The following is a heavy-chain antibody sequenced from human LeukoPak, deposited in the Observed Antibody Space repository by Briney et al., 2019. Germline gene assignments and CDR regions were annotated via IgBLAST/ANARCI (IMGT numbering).Heavy chain of an antibody. CDR3: ARVSGCGGDCYYFDY. Sequence: SQTLSLTCAISGDSVSSNSAAWNWIRQSPSRGLEWLGRTYYRSKWYNDYAVSVKSRITINPDTSKNQFSLKLSSVTAADTAVYYCARVSGCGGDCYYFDYWGQGTLVTVSS. CDR2: TYYRSKWYN. J-gene: IGHJ4*02. CDR1: GDSVSSNSAA. D-gene: IGHD2-21*01. V-gene: IGHV6-1*01.